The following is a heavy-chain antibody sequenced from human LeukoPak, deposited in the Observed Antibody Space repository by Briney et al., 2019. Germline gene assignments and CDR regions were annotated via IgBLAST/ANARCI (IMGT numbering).Heavy chain of an antibody. CDR1: GGSISSHY. V-gene: IGHV4-59*11. J-gene: IGHJ3*02. Sequence: NPSETLSLTCTVSGGSISSHYWSWIRQPPGKGLEWIGYIYYSGSTDYNPSLKSRVTISVDTSKNQFSLKLSSVTAADMAVYYCARVGYYDSTDAFDIWGQGTMVTVSS. D-gene: IGHD3-22*01. CDR3: ARVGYYDSTDAFDI. CDR2: IYYSGST.